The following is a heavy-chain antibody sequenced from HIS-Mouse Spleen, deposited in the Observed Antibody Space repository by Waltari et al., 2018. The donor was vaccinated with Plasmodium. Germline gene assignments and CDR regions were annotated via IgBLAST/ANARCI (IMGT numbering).Heavy chain of an antibody. V-gene: IGHV4-34*01. CDR2: INHSVST. Sequence: QVQLQQWGAGLLKPSETLSLTCAVYGGSFSGYYCSWIRHPPGKGLGWIGEINHSVSTNYNPSLKSRVTISVDTSKNQFSLKLSSVTAADTAVYYCARGRVLGTSSGYFDLWGRGTLVTVSS. CDR3: ARGRVLGTSSGYFDL. J-gene: IGHJ2*01. CDR1: GGSFSGYY. D-gene: IGHD3-10*01.